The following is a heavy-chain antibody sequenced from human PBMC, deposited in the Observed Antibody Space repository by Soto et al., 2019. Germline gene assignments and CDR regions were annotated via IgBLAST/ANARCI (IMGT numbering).Heavy chain of an antibody. D-gene: IGHD5-12*01. CDR1: GYTFTSYY. J-gene: IGHJ5*02. Sequence: ASVKVSCKASGYTFTSYYMHWVRQAPGQGLEWMGIINPSGGSTSYAQKFQGRVIMTRDTSTSTVYMELSSLRSEDTAVYYCARGGLQLRFYNWFDPWGQGTLVTVSS. V-gene: IGHV1-46*01. CDR3: ARGGLQLRFYNWFDP. CDR2: INPSGGST.